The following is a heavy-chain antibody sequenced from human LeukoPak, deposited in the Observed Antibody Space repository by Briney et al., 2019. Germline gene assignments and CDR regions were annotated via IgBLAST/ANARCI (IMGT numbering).Heavy chain of an antibody. CDR2: IYPGDSDT. Sequence: GESLKISCKGSGYRFTSYWIGWVRQMPGKGLEWMGIIYPGDSDTRYSPSFQGQVTISADKSISTAYLQWSSLKASDTAMYYCARPFHCTNGVCHDAFDIWGQGTMVTVSS. CDR3: ARPFHCTNGVCHDAFDI. CDR1: GYRFTSYW. V-gene: IGHV5-51*01. J-gene: IGHJ3*02. D-gene: IGHD2-8*01.